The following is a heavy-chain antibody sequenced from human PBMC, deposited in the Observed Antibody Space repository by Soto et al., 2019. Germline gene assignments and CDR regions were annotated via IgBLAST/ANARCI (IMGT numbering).Heavy chain of an antibody. Sequence: SETLSLTCTVSGGSISSGGYYWSWIRQHPGKGLEWIGYIYYSGSTNYNPSLKSRVTISVDTSKNQFSLKLTSVTAADTAVYYCARDRSYYDFWSGYQLYNWFDPWGQGTLVTVSS. CDR1: GGSISSGGYY. V-gene: IGHV4-31*03. J-gene: IGHJ5*02. D-gene: IGHD3-3*01. CDR3: ARDRSYYDFWSGYQLYNWFDP. CDR2: IYYSGST.